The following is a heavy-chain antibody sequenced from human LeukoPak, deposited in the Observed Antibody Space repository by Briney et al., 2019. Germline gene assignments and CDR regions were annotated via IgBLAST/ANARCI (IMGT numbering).Heavy chain of an antibody. CDR3: ARESSSSWYPGDDY. Sequence: SETLSLTCTVSGYSISSGYYWGWIRQPPGKGLEWIGSIYYSGSTYYNPSLKSRVTISVDTSKNQFSLKLSSVTAADTAVYYCARESSSSWYPGDDYWGQGTLVTVSS. D-gene: IGHD6-13*01. CDR2: IYYSGST. V-gene: IGHV4-38-2*02. CDR1: GYSISSGYY. J-gene: IGHJ4*02.